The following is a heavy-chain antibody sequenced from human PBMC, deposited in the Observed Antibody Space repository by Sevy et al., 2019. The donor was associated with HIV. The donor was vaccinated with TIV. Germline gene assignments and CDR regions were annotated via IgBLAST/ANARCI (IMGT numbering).Heavy chain of an antibody. CDR1: GFIFGDHG. J-gene: IGHJ4*02. V-gene: IGHV3-30*02. Sequence: GGSLTLSCAASGFIFGDHGMHWVRHAPGKGLEWVAFIRLDGSDRYYADSVKGRFTISRDNSKNTLYLQMNSLRAEDTAVYYCAKVPSSGWNYLLDYWGQGILVTVSS. D-gene: IGHD1-7*01. CDR3: AKVPSSGWNYLLDY. CDR2: IRLDGSDR.